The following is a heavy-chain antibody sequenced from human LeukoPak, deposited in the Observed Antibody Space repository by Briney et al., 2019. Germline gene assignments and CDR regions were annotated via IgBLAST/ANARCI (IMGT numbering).Heavy chain of an antibody. CDR3: ARAEGARQLLLYYYYMDV. CDR2: S. Sequence: SETLSLTCTVSGGSMTSGDYYWGWIRQSPGTGLQWIGTSYQGASLKSRVTISLDTSKNQFSLRLTSVTAADTAVYYCARAEGARQLLLYYYYMDVWGKGTTVTVSS. V-gene: IGHV4-61*08. D-gene: IGHD2-2*01. CDR1: GGSMTSGDYY. J-gene: IGHJ6*03.